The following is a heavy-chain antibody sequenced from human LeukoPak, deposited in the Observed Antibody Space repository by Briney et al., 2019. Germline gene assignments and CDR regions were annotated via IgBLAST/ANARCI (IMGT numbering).Heavy chain of an antibody. Sequence: PSETLSLTCTVSGGSISNSSYYWGWIRQPPGKGLEWIGSIYYSGSTYYNPSLKSRVTISVDTSKNQFSLKLSSVTAADTAVYYCARDRRAVSYYFDYWGQGTLVTVSS. CDR3: ARDRRAVSYYFDY. J-gene: IGHJ4*02. D-gene: IGHD4-11*01. CDR1: GGSISNSSYY. CDR2: IYYSGST. V-gene: IGHV4-39*07.